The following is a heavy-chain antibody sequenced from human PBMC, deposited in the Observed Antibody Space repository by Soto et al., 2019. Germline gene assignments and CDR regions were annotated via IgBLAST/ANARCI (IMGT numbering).Heavy chain of an antibody. CDR3: ARGATGYYYYGMDV. CDR2: ISGSGGST. J-gene: IGHJ6*02. Sequence: EVQLLESGGGLVQPGGSLRLSCAASGFTLSSYAMSWVRQAPGKGLEWVSAISGSGGSTYYADSVKGRFTISRDNSKNTLYLQMNSLRAEDTAVYYCARGATGYYYYGMDVWGQGTTVTVSS. D-gene: IGHD1-26*01. V-gene: IGHV3-23*01. CDR1: GFTLSSYA.